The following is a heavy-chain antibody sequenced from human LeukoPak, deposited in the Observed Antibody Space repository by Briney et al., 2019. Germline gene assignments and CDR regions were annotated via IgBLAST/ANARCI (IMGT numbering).Heavy chain of an antibody. CDR2: ISPNSGGT. V-gene: IGHV1-2*02. CDR3: ARDRGAEIGTNPLAAFNWFDP. Sequence: ASVKVSCKTSGYTFTGYYMHWVRQAPGQGLEWMGWISPNSGGTNYAQKFQGRVTMTRDTSISTAYMELSRLRSDDTAVYYCARDRGAEIGTNPLAAFNWFDPWGQGTLVTVSS. CDR1: GYTFTGYY. J-gene: IGHJ5*02. D-gene: IGHD6-13*01.